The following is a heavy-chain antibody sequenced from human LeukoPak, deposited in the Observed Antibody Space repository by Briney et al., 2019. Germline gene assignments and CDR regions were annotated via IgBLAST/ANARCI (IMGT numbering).Heavy chain of an antibody. V-gene: IGHV3-15*01. J-gene: IGHJ4*02. CDR3: TWMATIFTVDY. Sequence: GGSLRLCCVLSGLTFSDAWMSWVRQAPGKGLEWVGRIRNDRITDYAAPVQGRFSISRDNSKNTFYLQMNSLRTEDTGMYFCTWMATIFTVDYWGQGTLVTVSS. D-gene: IGHD5-12*01. CDR2: IRNDRIT. CDR1: GLTFSDAW.